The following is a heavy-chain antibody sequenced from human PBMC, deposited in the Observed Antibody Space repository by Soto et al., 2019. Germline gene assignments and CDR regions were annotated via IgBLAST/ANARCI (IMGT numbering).Heavy chain of an antibody. D-gene: IGHD2-8*01. CDR2: IHYSGST. CDR1: GDSIGTTHSY. V-gene: IGHV4-39*01. J-gene: IGHJ4*02. CDR3: ARHEGNGNVWPLDY. Sequence: QVQLLESGPGLVKPSETLSLTCTVSGDSIGTTHSYWAWIRQSPGKGLEWIGNIHYSGSTYYMPSLRRRVTLSVDTSQNQFSLRLTSVTAEETAVYYWARHEGNGNVWPLDYWGQGILVTVSS.